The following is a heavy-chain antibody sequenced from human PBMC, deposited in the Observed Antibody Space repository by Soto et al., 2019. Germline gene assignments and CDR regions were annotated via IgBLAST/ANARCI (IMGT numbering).Heavy chain of an antibody. CDR1: GGTFSSYT. V-gene: IGHV1-69*02. J-gene: IGHJ4*02. CDR2: IIPILGIA. D-gene: IGHD3-22*01. Sequence: QVQLVQSGAEVKKPGSSVKVSCKASGGTFSSYTISWVRQAPGQGLEWMGRIIPILGIANYEQKFQGRVTITADKSTRTAYMELSSLRSEDTAVYYCASRYDSSDYWGQGTLVTVSS. CDR3: ASRYDSSDY.